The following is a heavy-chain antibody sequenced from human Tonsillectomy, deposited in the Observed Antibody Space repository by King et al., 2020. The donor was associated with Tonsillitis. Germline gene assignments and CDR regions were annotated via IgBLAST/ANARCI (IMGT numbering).Heavy chain of an antibody. V-gene: IGHV4-38-2*01. CDR1: GYSISSGYY. D-gene: IGHD2-8*01. CDR2: IYHTGNT. J-gene: IGHJ3*02. CDR3: ARAFLYAFDI. Sequence: QMQLQESGPGLVKPSETVSLTCAVSGYSISSGYYWGWVRQPPGKGLEWIGSIYHTGNTYYNPSLKSRVTISVDTSKNQFSLKLTSVTAADTALYYCARAFLYAFDIWGQGTMVTVSS.